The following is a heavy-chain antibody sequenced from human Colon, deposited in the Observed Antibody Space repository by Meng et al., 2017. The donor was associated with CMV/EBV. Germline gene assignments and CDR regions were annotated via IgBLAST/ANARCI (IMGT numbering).Heavy chain of an antibody. D-gene: IGHD1/OR15-1a*01. CDR3: ARENYCGNNGASGFDI. Sequence: GGSLRLSCAASGFTFMTDWMTWVRQAPGKGLEWVANINQDGSEKDYMDSVKGRFTISRDNAKSSLSLQMNGLRVDGTAVYYCARENYCGNNGASGFDIWGQGTMVTVSS. CDR1: GFTFMTDW. V-gene: IGHV3-7*01. J-gene: IGHJ3*02. CDR2: INQDGSEK.